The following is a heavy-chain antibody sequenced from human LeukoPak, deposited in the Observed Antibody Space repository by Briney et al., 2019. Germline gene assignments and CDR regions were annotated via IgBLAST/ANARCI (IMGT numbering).Heavy chain of an antibody. CDR1: GGSISSSSYY. Sequence: SETLSLTCTVSGGSISSSSYYWGWIRQPPGKGLEWIGSIYYSGSTYYNPSLKSRVTISVDTSKNQFSLKLSSVTAADTAVYYCARHEARGSSGSPFDYWGQGTLVTVSS. CDR2: IYYSGST. D-gene: IGHD1-26*01. V-gene: IGHV4-39*01. CDR3: ARHEARGSSGSPFDY. J-gene: IGHJ4*02.